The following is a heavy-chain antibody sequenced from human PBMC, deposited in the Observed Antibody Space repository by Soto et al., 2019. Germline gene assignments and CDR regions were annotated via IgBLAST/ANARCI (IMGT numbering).Heavy chain of an antibody. CDR1: GGSISSYY. CDR3: ARAKAPLYSSSWYWFDP. Sequence: QVQLQESGPGLVKPSETLSLTCTVSGGSISSYYWSWIRQPPGKGLEWIGYIYYSGSTNYNPSLNRRVTITVATSKTQCSLKLSSVTTADTPVYYCARAKAPLYSSSWYWFDPWGQGTLVTVSS. D-gene: IGHD6-13*01. V-gene: IGHV4-59*08. CDR2: IYYSGST. J-gene: IGHJ5*02.